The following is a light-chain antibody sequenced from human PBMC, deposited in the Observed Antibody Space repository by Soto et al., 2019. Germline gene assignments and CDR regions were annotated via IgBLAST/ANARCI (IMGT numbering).Light chain of an antibody. Sequence: DIQMTQSPSSLSASVGDRVTITCRASQSISTYLNWYQQTPGKAPKLLIYAASSLQSGVPSRFRGSGSGTDFALTISNLHPEDSATYYCQQSYSTPPTFGQGTKVDIK. CDR1: QSISTY. CDR2: AAS. J-gene: IGKJ1*01. CDR3: QQSYSTPPT. V-gene: IGKV1-39*01.